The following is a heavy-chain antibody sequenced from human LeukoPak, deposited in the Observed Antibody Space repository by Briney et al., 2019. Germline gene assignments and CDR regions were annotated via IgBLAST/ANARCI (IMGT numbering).Heavy chain of an antibody. J-gene: IGHJ4*02. CDR2: IKQDGSEK. CDR1: GFTFSSYW. CDR3: ARDKARDDISTGSLFDY. V-gene: IGHV3-7*01. D-gene: IGHD3-9*01. Sequence: GGSLRLSCAASGFTFSSYWMSWVRQAPGKGLEWVANIKQDGSEKYYVDSVKGRFTISRDNAKNSLYLQMNSLRAEDTAVYYCARDKARDDISTGSLFDYWGQGTLATVSS.